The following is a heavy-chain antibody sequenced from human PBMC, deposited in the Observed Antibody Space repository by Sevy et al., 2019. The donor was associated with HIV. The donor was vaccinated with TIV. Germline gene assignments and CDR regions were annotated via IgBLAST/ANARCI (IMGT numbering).Heavy chain of an antibody. D-gene: IGHD5-12*01. V-gene: IGHV4-30-4*01. CDR3: ASKRGYTHGPFES. Sequence: SETLSLTCDVSGGSVSNGDYYWSWIRQPPGKGLEWFGYIYYSGSGYYNPFLKSRVTISVDTSKNQFSLKLKSVTAADTAIYYCASKRGYTHGPFESWGQGTLVTVPS. CDR1: GGSVSNGDYY. CDR2: IYYSGSG. J-gene: IGHJ4*02.